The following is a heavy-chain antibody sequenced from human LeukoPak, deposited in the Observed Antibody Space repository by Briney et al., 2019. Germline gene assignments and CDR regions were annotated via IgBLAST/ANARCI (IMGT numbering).Heavy chain of an antibody. J-gene: IGHJ5*02. CDR3: AKDPHGSGPKGWFDP. CDR1: GFTFSSNW. Sequence: PGGSLRLSCAASGFTFSSNWMHWVRQAPGKGLVWVSRINSDGSSTNYADSVKGRFTISRDNAKNTLYLQMNSLRAEDTAVYYCAKDPHGSGPKGWFDPWGQGTLVTVSS. V-gene: IGHV3-74*01. D-gene: IGHD3-3*01. CDR2: INSDGSST.